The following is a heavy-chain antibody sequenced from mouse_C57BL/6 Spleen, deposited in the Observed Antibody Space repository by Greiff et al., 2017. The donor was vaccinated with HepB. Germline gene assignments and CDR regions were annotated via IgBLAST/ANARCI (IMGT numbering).Heavy chain of an antibody. D-gene: IGHD2-1*01. CDR3: ARVYYGKGALGY. CDR1: GFSLTSYG. V-gene: IGHV2-2*01. J-gene: IGHJ2*01. CDR2: IWSGGST. Sequence: VKLMESGPGLVQPSQSLSITCTVSGFSLTSYGVHWVRQSPGKGLEWLGVIWSGGSTDYNAAFISRLSISKDNSKSQVFFKMNSLQADDTAIYYCARVYYGKGALGYWGQGTTLTVSS.